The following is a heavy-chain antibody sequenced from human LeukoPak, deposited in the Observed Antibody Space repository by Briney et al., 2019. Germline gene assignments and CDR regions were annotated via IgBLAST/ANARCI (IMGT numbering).Heavy chain of an antibody. CDR2: ISSSGSTI. CDR1: GFSLSRYE. V-gene: IGHV3-48*03. J-gene: IGHJ6*04. D-gene: IGHD3-10*02. CDR3: AELGITMIGGV. Sequence: GGSLRLSCAPSGFSLSRYEMNWVRQAPGAGLEWVAYISSSGSTIYYPDSVKRRFTSSRDNAKNSLYLQMNSMSVEDTAGYYCAELGITMIGGVWGKGTTVTISS.